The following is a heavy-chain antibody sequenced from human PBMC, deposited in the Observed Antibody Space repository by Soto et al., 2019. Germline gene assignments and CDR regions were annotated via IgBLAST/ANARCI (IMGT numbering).Heavy chain of an antibody. D-gene: IGHD2-8*02. CDR2: IYWDDDK. CDR1: GFSLSTSGVG. J-gene: IGHJ3*02. CDR3: AHYFYILVDDAFDI. V-gene: IGHV2-5*02. Sequence: QITLKESGPTLVKPTQTLTLTCTFSGFSLSTSGVGVGWIRQPPGKALEWLALIYWDDDKSYSPSLKSRLTITKDTSKNQVVLTMTNMDPVDTATYYCAHYFYILVDDAFDIWGQGTMVTVSS.